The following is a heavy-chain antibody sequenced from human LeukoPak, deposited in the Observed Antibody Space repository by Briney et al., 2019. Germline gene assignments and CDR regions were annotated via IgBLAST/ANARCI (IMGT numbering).Heavy chain of an antibody. V-gene: IGHV4-39*07. CDR3: ARETSQKGAHYMDV. CDR1: GGSISNYY. CDR2: IFYSGST. D-gene: IGHD3-16*01. Sequence: SETLSLTCTVSGGSISNYYWGWIRQPPGKGLEWIGNIFYSGSTYYNPSLKSRVTISVDTSKNQFSLKLSSVTAADTAVYYCARETSQKGAHYMDVWGKGTTVTISS. J-gene: IGHJ6*03.